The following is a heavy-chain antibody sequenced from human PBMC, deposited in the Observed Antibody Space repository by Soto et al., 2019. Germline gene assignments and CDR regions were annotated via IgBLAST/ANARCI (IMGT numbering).Heavy chain of an antibody. Sequence: SETLSLTCGVSGGSFSGYYWSWLRQPPWKGLEWIGEITAGGTTDSNPALKSRVTLSLDTCKKQFSLTMTSVTAADTALYYGARGRSHYGAGSKNWLDPCDQ. D-gene: IGHD3-10*01. CDR2: ITAGGTT. CDR3: ARGRSHYGAGSKNWLDP. CDR1: GGSFSGYY. V-gene: IGHV4-34*01. J-gene: IGHJ5*02.